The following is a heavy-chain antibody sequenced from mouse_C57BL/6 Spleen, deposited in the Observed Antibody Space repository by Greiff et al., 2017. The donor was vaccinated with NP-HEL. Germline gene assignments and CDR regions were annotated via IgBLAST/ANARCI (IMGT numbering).Heavy chain of an antibody. J-gene: IGHJ2*01. CDR3: ARLYQPEGYYFDY. CDR1: GYTFTSYW. Sequence: QVQLQQPGAELVMPGASVKLSCKASGYTFTSYWMHWVKQRPGQGLEWIGEIDPSDSYTNYNQKFKGKSTLTVDKSSSTAYMQLSSLTSEDSAVYYCARLYQPEGYYFDYWGQGTTLTVSS. V-gene: IGHV1-69*01. CDR2: IDPSDSYT. D-gene: IGHD2-12*01.